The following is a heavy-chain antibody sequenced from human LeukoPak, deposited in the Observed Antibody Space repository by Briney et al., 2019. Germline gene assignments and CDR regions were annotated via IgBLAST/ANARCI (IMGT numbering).Heavy chain of an antibody. Sequence: PGGSLRLSCAASGFIFSHHGMHWVRQAPGKGLEWVAVIWSDSTNRFYADSVKGRFTISRDNSHNTVFLQMNRLRVKDTAIYYCARDAQRGFDYSNSLKNWGHGTLVTVSS. J-gene: IGHJ4*01. CDR2: IWSDSTNR. CDR1: GFIFSHHG. CDR3: ARDAQRGFDYSNSLKN. V-gene: IGHV3-33*01. D-gene: IGHD4-11*01.